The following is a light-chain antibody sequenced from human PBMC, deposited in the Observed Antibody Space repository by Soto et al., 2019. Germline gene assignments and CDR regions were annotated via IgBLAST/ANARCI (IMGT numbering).Light chain of an antibody. V-gene: IGKV3-11*01. J-gene: IGKJ3*01. CDR3: QQRSNWPIT. Sequence: EIVLTQSPATLSLSPGERATLSCRASQSVSSYLAWYQQKPGQAPRLLIYDASNRATGIPARFSGSGSGTDFTLTISSLVPEDFAVYYCQQRSNWPITFGPGTKVDIK. CDR1: QSVSSY. CDR2: DAS.